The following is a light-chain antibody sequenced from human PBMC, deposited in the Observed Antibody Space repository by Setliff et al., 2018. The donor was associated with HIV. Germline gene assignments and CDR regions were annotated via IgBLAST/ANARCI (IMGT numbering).Light chain of an antibody. CDR3: SPYTSSTPLYV. CDR2: DVS. V-gene: IGLV2-14*03. J-gene: IGLJ1*01. Sequence: QSALTQPASVSGSPGQSITISCTGTSSDVGVYNYVPWYQQHPGKAPKLMISDVSNRPSGVSNRFSGSKSGNTASLTISGLQAEDEADYYCSPYTSSTPLYVFGTGTKVTVL. CDR1: SSDVGVYNY.